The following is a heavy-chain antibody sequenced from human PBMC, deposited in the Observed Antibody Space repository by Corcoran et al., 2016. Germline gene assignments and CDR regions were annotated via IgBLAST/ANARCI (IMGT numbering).Heavy chain of an antibody. J-gene: IGHJ4*02. CDR2: IWYDGSNK. CDR1: GFTFSSYG. CDR3: ARGWWELLGLDY. Sequence: QVQLVESGGGVVQPGRSLRLSCAASGFTFSSYGMHWVRQAPGKGLEWVAVIWYDGSNKYYADSVKGRFTISRDNSKNTLYLQMNSLRAEDTAVYYGARGWWELLGLDYWGQGTLVTGSS. V-gene: IGHV3-33*01. D-gene: IGHD1-26*01.